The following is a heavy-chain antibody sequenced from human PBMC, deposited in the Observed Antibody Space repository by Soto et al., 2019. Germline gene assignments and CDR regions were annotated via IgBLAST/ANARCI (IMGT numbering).Heavy chain of an antibody. CDR2: MSPNSGKT. V-gene: IGHV1-8*01. J-gene: IGHJ5*01. CDR1: GYTFTNFD. CDR3: TXXPPGWGFDS. D-gene: IGHD6-19*01. Sequence: QVQLVQSGAEVKKPGASVKVSCQGSGYTFTNFDINWVRQGTGQGLEWMGWMSPNSGKTGSAQKSQDRLTMTRNTSISTAYMELSSLTSEDTAVYYCTXXPPGWGFDSWGQGTLVTVSS.